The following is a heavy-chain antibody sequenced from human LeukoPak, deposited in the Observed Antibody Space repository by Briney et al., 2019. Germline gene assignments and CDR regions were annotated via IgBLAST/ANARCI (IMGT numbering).Heavy chain of an antibody. D-gene: IGHD3-22*01. CDR1: GYTFTGYY. Sequence: ASVKVSCKASGYTFTGYYMHWVRQAPGQGLEWMGWINPNSGGTNYAQKSQGRVTVTRDTSISTAYMELSRLRSDDTAVYYCAREALNYYDGSGYYSNWFDPWGQGTLVTVSS. V-gene: IGHV1-2*02. CDR3: AREALNYYDGSGYYSNWFDP. CDR2: INPNSGGT. J-gene: IGHJ5*02.